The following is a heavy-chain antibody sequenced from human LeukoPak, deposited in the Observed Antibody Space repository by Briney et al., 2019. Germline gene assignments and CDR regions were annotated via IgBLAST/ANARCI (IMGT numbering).Heavy chain of an antibody. J-gene: IGHJ4*02. CDR3: ARDRSTIRGMAAADIDY. V-gene: IGHV3-48*04. Sequence: GGSLRLSCAASGFTFSTYSMNWVRQAPGKGLEWVSYISYSSTTTYYADSVKGRFTISRDNAKNSLYLQMNSLRAEDTAVYYCARDRSTIRGMAAADIDYWGQGTLVTVSS. CDR1: GFTFSTYS. D-gene: IGHD6-13*01. CDR2: ISYSSTTT.